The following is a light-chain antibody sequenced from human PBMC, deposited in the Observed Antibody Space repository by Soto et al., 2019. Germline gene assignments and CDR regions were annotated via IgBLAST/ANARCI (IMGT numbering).Light chain of an antibody. CDR3: QQYNNWPPLT. CDR1: QSVSSN. J-gene: IGKJ4*01. Sequence: ETVVTQSPDTLSVSPGERVTLSCRASQSVSSNLAWYQQRPGQAPRLLIYGASTRAAGIPARFSGSGSETEFTLTISSLQSEDFAVYYCQQYNNWPPLTFGGGTKVDIK. CDR2: GAS. V-gene: IGKV3-15*01.